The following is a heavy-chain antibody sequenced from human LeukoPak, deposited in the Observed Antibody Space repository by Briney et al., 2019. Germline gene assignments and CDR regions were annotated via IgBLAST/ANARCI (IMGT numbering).Heavy chain of an antibody. CDR3: ARDSAGNDY. J-gene: IGHJ4*02. Sequence: PGGSLRLSCAASGFTFSTYWMSWVRQAPGKGLEWVANINQGGSEKYYVDSVKGRFTISRDNPKNSLYLQMNSLRAEDTAMYYCARDSAGNDYWGQGTLVTVSS. D-gene: IGHD6-13*01. V-gene: IGHV3-7*01. CDR1: GFTFSTYW. CDR2: INQGGSEK.